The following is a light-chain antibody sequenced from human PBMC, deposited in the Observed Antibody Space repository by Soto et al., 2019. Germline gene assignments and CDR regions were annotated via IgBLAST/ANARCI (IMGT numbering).Light chain of an antibody. CDR2: GAS. V-gene: IGKV3-15*01. J-gene: IGKJ1*01. CDR3: QQYNNWPRT. CDR1: HSISTN. Sequence: EIVMTQSPATLSLPPGERASLPCRASHSISTNLAWYQQKPGQAPRLLIYGASTRATGIPARFSGSGSETEFTLTISSLQSEDFAVYYCQQYNNWPRTFGQGTKVEIK.